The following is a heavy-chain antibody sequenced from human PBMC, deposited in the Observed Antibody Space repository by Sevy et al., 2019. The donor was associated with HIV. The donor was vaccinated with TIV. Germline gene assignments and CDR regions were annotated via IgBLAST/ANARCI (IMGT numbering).Heavy chain of an antibody. CDR2: VSYIGST. D-gene: IGHD6-13*01. CDR1: GGSVSSGDYY. V-gene: IGHV4-61*08. J-gene: IGHJ4*02. CDR3: ARDRIAAAGGHFDY. Sequence: SETLSLTCAVSGGSVSSGDYYWSWIWQPPGKGLEWIGYVSYIGSTNYSPSLKSRLTISVDTSRNQFSLKLNSVTAADTAVYYCARDRIAAAGGHFDYWGQGILVTVSS.